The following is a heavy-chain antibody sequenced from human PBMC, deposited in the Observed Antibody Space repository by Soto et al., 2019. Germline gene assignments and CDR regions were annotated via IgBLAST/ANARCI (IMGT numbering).Heavy chain of an antibody. D-gene: IGHD3-16*01. Sequence: EVELLESGGGLVQPGGSLRLSCAGSGFTFINHAMNWVRQAPGKGLEWVSGISGGGDRTFDADSVKGLFTISRDNSKNTVNLQMNSLRADDTAVYYCARKVLGSTTRPDWWYFDLWGRGTLVTVSS. CDR3: ARKVLGSTTRPDWWYFDL. CDR1: GFTFINHA. J-gene: IGHJ2*01. V-gene: IGHV3-23*01. CDR2: ISGGGDRT.